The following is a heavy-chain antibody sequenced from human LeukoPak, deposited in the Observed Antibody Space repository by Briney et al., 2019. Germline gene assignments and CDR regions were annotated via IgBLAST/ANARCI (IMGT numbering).Heavy chain of an antibody. Sequence: PSETLSLTCTVSGGSISSYYWSWIRQPPGKGLEWIGYIYYSGSTNYNPSLKSRVTISVDTSKNQFSLNLRSVTAADTAVYYCAGAREFSSSSGRAYYFDFWGQGTLVTVSS. J-gene: IGHJ4*02. CDR3: AGAREFSSSSGRAYYFDF. D-gene: IGHD6-6*01. V-gene: IGHV4-59*01. CDR1: GGSISSYY. CDR2: IYYSGST.